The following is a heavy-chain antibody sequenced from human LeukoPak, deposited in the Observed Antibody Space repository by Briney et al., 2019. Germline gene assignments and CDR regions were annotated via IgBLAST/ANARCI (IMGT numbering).Heavy chain of an antibody. CDR3: ARGEVGVVTANNWFDP. CDR2: ISAYNGNT. Sequence: ASVKVSCKASGYTFTSYGISWVRQAPGQGLEWMGWISAYNGNTNYAQKLQGRVTMTTDTSTSTAYMELRSLRSDDTAVYYCARGEVGVVTANNWFDPWGEGPLVTVSS. CDR1: GYTFTSYG. V-gene: IGHV1-18*01. D-gene: IGHD2-21*02. J-gene: IGHJ5*02.